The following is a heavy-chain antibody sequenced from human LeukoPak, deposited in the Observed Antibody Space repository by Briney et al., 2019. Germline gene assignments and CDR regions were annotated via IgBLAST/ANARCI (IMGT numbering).Heavy chain of an antibody. J-gene: IGHJ4*02. D-gene: IGHD3-9*01. CDR2: ISGSGGST. CDR1: GFTFSSYG. Sequence: GGSLRLSCAASGFTFSSYGMSWVRQAPGKGREWVSAISGSGGSTYYADSVKGRFTISRDNSKNTLYLQMNSLRVEDTAVYYCAKDQGYDILTGYHYWGQGTLVTVSS. V-gene: IGHV3-23*01. CDR3: AKDQGYDILTGYHY.